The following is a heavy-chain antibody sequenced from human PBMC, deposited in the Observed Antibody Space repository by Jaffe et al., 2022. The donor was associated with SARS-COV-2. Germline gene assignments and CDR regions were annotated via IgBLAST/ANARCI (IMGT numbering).Heavy chain of an antibody. Sequence: QVQLVQSGAEVKKPGASVKVSCKASGYTFTSYAMHWVRQAPGQRLEWMGWINAGNGNTKYSQKFQGRVTITRDTSASTAYMELSSLRSEDTAVYYCASPFRCSSTSCYFQAFDIWGQGTMVTVSS. CDR2: INAGNGNT. CDR1: GYTFTSYA. J-gene: IGHJ3*02. D-gene: IGHD2-2*01. V-gene: IGHV1-3*01. CDR3: ASPFRCSSTSCYFQAFDI.